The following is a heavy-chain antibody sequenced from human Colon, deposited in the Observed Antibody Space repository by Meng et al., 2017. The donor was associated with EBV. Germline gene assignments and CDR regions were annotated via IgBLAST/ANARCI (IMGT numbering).Heavy chain of an antibody. J-gene: IGHJ4*02. Sequence: LHVEGAGPGLVKPSETLSLTCTVSGGSISSNGYYWDWVRQPPGKGLEWIGAIYHSGSTSYNPSLQSRVTMFVDTSKNQFSLMLTSVTATDTAVYYCARRRGGSGRDCWGQGTLVTVSS. V-gene: IGHV4-39*01. D-gene: IGHD3-10*01. CDR2: IYHSGST. CDR1: GGSISSNGYY. CDR3: ARRRGGSGRDC.